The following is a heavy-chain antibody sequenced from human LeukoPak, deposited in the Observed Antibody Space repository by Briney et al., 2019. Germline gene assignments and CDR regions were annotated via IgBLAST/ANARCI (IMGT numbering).Heavy chain of an antibody. CDR3: AKDTSAGAFDY. J-gene: IGHJ4*02. CDR1: GFTFDDYT. CDR2: ISWDGGST. V-gene: IGHV3-43*01. D-gene: IGHD1-26*01. Sequence: PGGSLRLSCAASGFTFDDYTMHWVRQAPGKGLEWVFLISWDGGSTYYADSVKGRFTISRDNSKNSLYLQMNSLRTEDTALYYCAKDTSAGAFDYWGQGTLVTVSS.